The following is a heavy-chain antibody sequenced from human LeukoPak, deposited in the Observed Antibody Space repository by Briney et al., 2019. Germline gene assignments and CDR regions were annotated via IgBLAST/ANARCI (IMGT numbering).Heavy chain of an antibody. CDR3: ASASNYYDSSGFAFDI. V-gene: IGHV1-2*02. CDR1: GYTFTGFY. J-gene: IGHJ3*02. D-gene: IGHD3-22*01. Sequence: ASVKVSCKASGYTFTGFYMHWVRQAPGQSLEWMGRINANSGGTDYTQKFQGRVTMTRDTSISTAYMELSRLRSDDTAVYYCASASNYYDSSGFAFDIWGQGTMVTVSS. CDR2: INANSGGT.